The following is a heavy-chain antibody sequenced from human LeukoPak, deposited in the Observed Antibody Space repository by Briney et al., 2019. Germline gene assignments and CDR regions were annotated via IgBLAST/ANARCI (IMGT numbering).Heavy chain of an antibody. J-gene: IGHJ4*02. D-gene: IGHD3-10*01. CDR3: ARGWFGETSFDY. Sequence: ASVNVSCTASGYTFTSYGISWVRQAPGQGIEWMGWISAYNGNTNYAQKLQGRVTMTTDTSTSTAYMELRSLRSDDTAVYYCARGWFGETSFDYWGQGTLVTVSS. CDR2: ISAYNGNT. CDR1: GYTFTSYG. V-gene: IGHV1-18*04.